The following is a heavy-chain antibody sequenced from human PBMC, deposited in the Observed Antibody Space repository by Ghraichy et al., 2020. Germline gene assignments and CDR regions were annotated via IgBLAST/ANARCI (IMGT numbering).Heavy chain of an antibody. D-gene: IGHD6-19*01. V-gene: IGHV3-74*01. CDR1: GFTFKNHW. Sequence: GSLRLSCAASGFTFKNHWMHWVRQVPGKGLVWVSRMNGDGYVTNYADSVKDRFTISRDNAKNTLYLQMNSLRAEDTALYYCASAGVAVADVPFDYWGQGTLVTVSA. CDR3: ASAGVAVADVPFDY. CDR2: MNGDGYVT. J-gene: IGHJ4*02.